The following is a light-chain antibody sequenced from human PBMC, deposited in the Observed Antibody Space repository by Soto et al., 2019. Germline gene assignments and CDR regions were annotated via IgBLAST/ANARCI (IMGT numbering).Light chain of an antibody. J-gene: IGLJ1*01. CDR1: GSNIGTGYD. CDR3: QSYDSSLSGSEV. CDR2: ANN. V-gene: IGLV1-40*01. Sequence: QSVLTQPPSLSGAPGQRVTISCTGGGSNIGTGYDVHWYQHLPGTAPKLLIFANNNRPSGVPDRFSGSKSGTSASLAITGLQAEDEADYYCQSYDSSLSGSEVFGTGTKVTVL.